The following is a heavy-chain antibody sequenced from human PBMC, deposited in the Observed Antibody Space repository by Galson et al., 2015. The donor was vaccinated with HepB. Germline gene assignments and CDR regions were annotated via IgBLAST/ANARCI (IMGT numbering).Heavy chain of an antibody. D-gene: IGHD6-13*01. CDR3: VREGAAAGVVTAYNYGMDV. J-gene: IGHJ6*02. Sequence: SCAASGFSFSDYGVHWVRQAPGKGLEWVTVISYHGRNKYYADSVKGRFTISRDNAKNSLFLQMNSLRAEDTAAYYCVREGAAAGVVTAYNYGMDVWGQGTTVTVSS. CDR1: GFSFSDYG. CDR2: ISYHGRNK. V-gene: IGHV3-30*03.